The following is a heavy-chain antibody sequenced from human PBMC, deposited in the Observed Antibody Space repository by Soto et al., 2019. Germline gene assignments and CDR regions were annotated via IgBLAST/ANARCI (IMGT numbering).Heavy chain of an antibody. D-gene: IGHD2-21*02. V-gene: IGHV4-61*01. CDR2: IYYSGST. CDR1: GGSVSSGSYY. CDR3: ARVGXXGGGDLNDY. J-gene: IGHJ4*02. Sequence: QVQLQESGPGLVKPSETLSLTCTVSGGSVSSGSYYWSWIRQPPGKGLEWIGYIYYSGSTNYNPSLKSRVTISVDTSKNQFSLKLSSVTAADTAVYYCARVGXXGGGDLNDYWGQGTLVTVSS.